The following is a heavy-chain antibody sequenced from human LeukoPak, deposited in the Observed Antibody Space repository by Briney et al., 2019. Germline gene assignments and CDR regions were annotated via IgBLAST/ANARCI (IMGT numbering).Heavy chain of an antibody. CDR2: INHSGST. CDR1: GGSFSGYY. Sequence: SETLSLTCAVYGGSFSGYYWSWIRQPPGKGLEWIGEINHSGSTNYNPSLKSRVTISVDTSKNQFSLKLSSVTAADTAVYYCARSAGYCSGSSCYRAGNFDYWGQGTLVTVSS. J-gene: IGHJ4*02. CDR3: ARSAGYCSGSSCYRAGNFDY. D-gene: IGHD2-15*01. V-gene: IGHV4-34*01.